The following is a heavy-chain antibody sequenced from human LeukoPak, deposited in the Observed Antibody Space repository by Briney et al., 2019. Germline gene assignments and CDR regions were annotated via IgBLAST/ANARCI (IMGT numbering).Heavy chain of an antibody. CDR3: SRTPFTIVRGGSKNLFDP. V-gene: IGHV4-31*03. J-gene: IGHJ5*02. D-gene: IGHD3-10*01. CDR1: GGSISSGGYY. Sequence: PSQTLSLTCTVSGGSISSGGYYWSWIRQHPGKGLEWIGYIYYSGSTYYNPSLKSRVTISVDTSKNQFSLKLSSVTAADTAVYFCSRTPFTIVRGGSKNLFDPWGQGTLVTVSS. CDR2: IYYSGST.